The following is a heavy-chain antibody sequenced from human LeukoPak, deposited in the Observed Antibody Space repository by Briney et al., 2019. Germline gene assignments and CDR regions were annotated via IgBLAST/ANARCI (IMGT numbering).Heavy chain of an antibody. CDR1: GGTFSSYA. V-gene: IGHV1-69*13. D-gene: IGHD3-3*01. Sequence: GASVKVSCKASGGTFSSYAISWVRQAPGQGLEWMGGIIPIFGTANYAQKFQGRVTITADESTSTAYMELSSLRSEDTAVYYCARAIRFLEAWFDPWGQGTLVTVSS. CDR3: ARAIRFLEAWFDP. CDR2: IIPIFGTA. J-gene: IGHJ5*02.